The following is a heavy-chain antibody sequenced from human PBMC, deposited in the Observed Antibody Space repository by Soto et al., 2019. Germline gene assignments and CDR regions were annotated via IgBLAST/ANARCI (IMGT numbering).Heavy chain of an antibody. J-gene: IGHJ4*02. Sequence: VQLVESGGGVVQPGRSLRLSCAASGFTFSSYGMHWVRQAPGKGLEWVAVISYDGSNKYYADSVKGRFTISRVDSKTTLYLQMNGLRAADTAVYYCAKERPTGLVFSHYRDYWGQGTLVTVSS. CDR2: ISYDGSNK. V-gene: IGHV3-30*18. CDR3: AKERPTGLVFSHYRDY. CDR1: GFTFSSYG. D-gene: IGHD3-3*02.